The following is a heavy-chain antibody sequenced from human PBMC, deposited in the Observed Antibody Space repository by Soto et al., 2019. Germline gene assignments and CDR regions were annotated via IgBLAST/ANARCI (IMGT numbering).Heavy chain of an antibody. Sequence: SETLSLTCTVSGGSISSSDYYWGWIRQPPGKGLEWIGNIYYSGSASYNPSLKSRVTISVDASKNQVSVKLSSVTAAHTAVYYCARQAYGDYVYYLDYWGQGTLVTVSS. CDR2: IYYSGSA. CDR3: ARQAYGDYVYYLDY. V-gene: IGHV4-39*01. D-gene: IGHD4-17*01. CDR1: GGSISSSDYY. J-gene: IGHJ4*02.